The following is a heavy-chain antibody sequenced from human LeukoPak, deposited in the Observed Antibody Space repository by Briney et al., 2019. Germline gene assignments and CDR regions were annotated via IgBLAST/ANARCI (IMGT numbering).Heavy chain of an antibody. CDR2: IYHSGST. CDR3: ARVIEGTQGGTAMVKGYYYYYYMDV. D-gene: IGHD5-18*01. CDR1: GYSISSGYY. V-gene: IGHV4-38-2*02. Sequence: PSETLSLTCTVSGYSISSGYYWGWIRQPPGKGLEWIGSIYHSGSTYYNPSLKSRVTISVDTSKNQFSLKLSSVTAADTAVYYCARVIEGTQGGTAMVKGYYYYYYMDVWGKGTTVTVSS. J-gene: IGHJ6*03.